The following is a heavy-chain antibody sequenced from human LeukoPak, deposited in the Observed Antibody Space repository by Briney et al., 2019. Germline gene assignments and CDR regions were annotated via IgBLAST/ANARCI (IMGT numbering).Heavy chain of an antibody. CDR3: ASWGPYYYDSSGFFRPEDYYYYGMDV. CDR2: INAGNGNT. D-gene: IGHD3-22*01. CDR1: GGTSSSYA. V-gene: IGHV1-3*01. J-gene: IGHJ6*02. Sequence: ASVKVSCKASGGTSSSYAISWVRQAPGQRLEWMGWINAGNGNTKYSQKFQGRVTITRDTSASTAYMELSSLRSEDTAVYYCASWGPYYYDSSGFFRPEDYYYYGMDVWGQGTTVTVSS.